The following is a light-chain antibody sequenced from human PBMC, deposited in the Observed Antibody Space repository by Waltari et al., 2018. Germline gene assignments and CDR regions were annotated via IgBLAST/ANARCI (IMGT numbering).Light chain of an antibody. Sequence: QLVLTQSPSASASLGASVKLTCTLSSGHSSNVIAWLQQQPEKGPRYLMKVNSEGSHSKGDEIPDRFPGSSSGTERYLTISSLQSEDEADYYCQTGGHGTWVFGGGTKLTVL. V-gene: IGLV4-69*01. CDR1: SGHSSNV. CDR2: VNSEGSH. CDR3: QTGGHGTWV. J-gene: IGLJ3*02.